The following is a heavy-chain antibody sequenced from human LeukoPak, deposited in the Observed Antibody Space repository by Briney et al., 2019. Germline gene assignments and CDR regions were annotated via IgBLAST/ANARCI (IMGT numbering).Heavy chain of an antibody. CDR2: IGASGSHI. CDR1: GFTFSTYS. V-gene: IGHV3-21*01. D-gene: IGHD3-16*01. CDR3: ARVGRGGTREDTFDI. J-gene: IGHJ3*02. Sequence: PGGSLRLSCAASGFTFSTYSMNWVRQTPGKGLDWVSSIGASGSHIYYADSVKGRFTISRDNAKNSLYLQVNSLRAEDTAVYYCARVGRGGTREDTFDIWGQGTMVIVSS.